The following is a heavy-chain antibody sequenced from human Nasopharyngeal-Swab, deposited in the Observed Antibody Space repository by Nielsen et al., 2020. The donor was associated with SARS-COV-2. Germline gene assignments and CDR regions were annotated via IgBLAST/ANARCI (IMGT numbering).Heavy chain of an antibody. V-gene: IGHV3-23*01. J-gene: IGHJ4*02. CDR1: GFTFSSRA. CDR2: IDDGART. CDR3: AKRGPQLDWRYFDY. D-gene: IGHD6-13*01. Sequence: GESLKISCAASGFTFSSRAMSWVRQAPGKGLEWVSTIDDGARTYFADSVKGRFTISRDNSKNTVYLQMNSLSAEDTAVYYCAKRGPQLDWRYFDYWGQGTLVTVSS.